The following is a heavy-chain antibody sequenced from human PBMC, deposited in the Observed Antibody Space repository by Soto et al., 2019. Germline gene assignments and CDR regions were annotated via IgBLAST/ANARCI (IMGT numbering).Heavy chain of an antibody. Sequence: LRLSCAASGFTFSSYAMSWVRQAPGKGLEWVSAISGSGGSTYYADSVKGRFTISRDNSKNTLYLQMNSLRAEDTAVYYCAKDGYSYGYRGYNWFDPWGQGTLVTVSS. CDR1: GFTFSSYA. J-gene: IGHJ5*02. D-gene: IGHD5-18*01. CDR3: AKDGYSYGYRGYNWFDP. V-gene: IGHV3-23*01. CDR2: ISGSGGST.